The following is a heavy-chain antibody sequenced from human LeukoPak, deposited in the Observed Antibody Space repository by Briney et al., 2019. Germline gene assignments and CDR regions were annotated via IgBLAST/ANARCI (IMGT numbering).Heavy chain of an antibody. CDR3: ARDAGYSSSWYAPD. Sequence: QPGGSLRLSCAASGFTFSSHAMSWVRQAPGKGLEWVSVISGSGGSTYYVDSVKGRFTISRDNSKNTLYLQMNSLRAEDTAVYYCARDAGYSSSWYAPDWGQGTLVTVSS. D-gene: IGHD6-13*01. V-gene: IGHV3-23*01. CDR1: GFTFSSHA. CDR2: ISGSGGST. J-gene: IGHJ4*02.